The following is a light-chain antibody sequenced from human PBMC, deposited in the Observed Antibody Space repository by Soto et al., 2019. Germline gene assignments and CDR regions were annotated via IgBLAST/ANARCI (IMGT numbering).Light chain of an antibody. CDR1: QDVTTY. Sequence: DIQMTQSPSALSASVGDRVTITCRASQDVTTYLSWYQQKPGKAPKLLIYAASSVQSGVPSRFSGRGSRTDFTLTISGLQLEDFATYFCQQRSYSPWTFGQGIKV. CDR2: AAS. V-gene: IGKV1-39*01. CDR3: QQRSYSPWT. J-gene: IGKJ1*01.